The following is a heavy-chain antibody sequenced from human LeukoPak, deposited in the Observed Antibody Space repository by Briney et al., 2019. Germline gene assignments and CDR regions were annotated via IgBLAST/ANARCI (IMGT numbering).Heavy chain of an antibody. V-gene: IGHV4-59*02. J-gene: IGHJ5*02. Sequence: SETLSLTCTVSGGSVNDYYWTWIRQAPGKELEWLGYISNSGTTDYNPSLKSRVTMSVDTSKNEFSLKVTSVTAADTAMYYCARVVRGAVTSNCFDPWGQGTLVTVSS. CDR1: GGSVNDYY. CDR3: ARVVRGAVTSNCFDP. CDR2: ISNSGTT. D-gene: IGHD4-17*01.